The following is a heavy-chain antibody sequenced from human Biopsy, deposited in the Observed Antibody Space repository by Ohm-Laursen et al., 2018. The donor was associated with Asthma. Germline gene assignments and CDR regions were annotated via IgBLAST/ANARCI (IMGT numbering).Heavy chain of an antibody. CDR1: GYTFTDYS. D-gene: IGHD2-15*01. CDR3: ARDRGYCSGGTCPSWFDP. J-gene: IGHJ5*02. Sequence: ASVKVSCKASGYTFTDYSIHWVRQAPGQGLEWMGRINPNIGDTKYAQRFQGRVTVTRDRSISTAYMELSRLRSDDTAVYYCARDRGYCSGGTCPSWFDPWGQGTLVSVSS. V-gene: IGHV1-2*06. CDR2: INPNIGDT.